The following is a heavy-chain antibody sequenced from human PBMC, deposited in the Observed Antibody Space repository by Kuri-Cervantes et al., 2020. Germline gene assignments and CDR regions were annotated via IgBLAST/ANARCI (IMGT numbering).Heavy chain of an antibody. CDR2: ISYDGSNK. Sequence: LSLTCAASGFTFSSYGMHWVRQAPGKGLEWVAVISYDGSNKYYADSVKGRFTISRDNSKNTLYLQMNSLRAEDTAVYYCARGGYGMDVWGQGTTVTVSS. CDR1: GFTFSSYG. V-gene: IGHV3-30*03. CDR3: ARGGYGMDV. J-gene: IGHJ6*02.